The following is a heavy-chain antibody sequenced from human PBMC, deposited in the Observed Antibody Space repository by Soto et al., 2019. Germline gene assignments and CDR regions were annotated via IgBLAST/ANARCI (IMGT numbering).Heavy chain of an antibody. CDR2: ISGGSSVT. Sequence: GGSLRLSCTASGFTFSDYSMTWVRQAPGKGLEWVSTISGGSSVTYYGDSVKGRFTISRDNAKKTLFLQLNRLSAEDTATYYCAKVLSKNYHSPFDFWGQGTQVT. CDR1: GFTFSDYS. J-gene: IGHJ4*02. D-gene: IGHD3-3*01. V-gene: IGHV3-23*01. CDR3: AKVLSKNYHSPFDF.